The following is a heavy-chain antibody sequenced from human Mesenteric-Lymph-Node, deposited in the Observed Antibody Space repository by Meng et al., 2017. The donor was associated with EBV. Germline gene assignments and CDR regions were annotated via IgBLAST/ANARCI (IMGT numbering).Heavy chain of an antibody. J-gene: IGHJ4*02. V-gene: IGHV4-59*01. Sequence: QVQLQESGPGLVKSSETLSLTCTVSGGSISDSYWSWIRQPPGKGLEWIVNIYYSGNTHYNPSLKSRVTISVDTSKNQFSLKLTSLTAADTAVYYCARVGAALSQWGQGTLVTVSS. D-gene: IGHD3-16*01. CDR2: IYYSGNT. CDR3: ARVGAALSQ. CDR1: GGSISDSY.